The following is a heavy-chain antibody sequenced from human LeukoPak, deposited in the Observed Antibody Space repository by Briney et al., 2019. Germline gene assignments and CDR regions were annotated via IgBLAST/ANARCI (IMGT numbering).Heavy chain of an antibody. V-gene: IGHV4-38-2*02. CDR2: IYYRRTT. Sequence: SETLSLTCTVSGYSISSGYDWGWIRQPPGKGLEWIGSIYYRRTTYYNPSLKSRVTISINTYENQFSLRLSSMTAADTAVYYCARGSHIVVVTAIRYFDYWGQGTLVTVSS. J-gene: IGHJ4*02. CDR1: GYSISSGYD. CDR3: ARGSHIVVVTAIRYFDY. D-gene: IGHD2-21*02.